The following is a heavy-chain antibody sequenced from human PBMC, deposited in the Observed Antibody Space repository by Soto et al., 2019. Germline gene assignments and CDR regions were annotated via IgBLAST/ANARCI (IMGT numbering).Heavy chain of an antibody. CDR1: GFTFSNAW. CDR3: TTSNGASNCSSTSCRVFDY. CDR2: IKSKTDGGTT. Sequence: GGSLRLSCAASGFTFSNAWMNWVRQAPGKGLEWVGRIKSKTDGGTTDYAAPVKGRFTISRDDSKNTLYLQMNSLKTEDTAVYYCTTSNGASNCSSTSCRVFDYWGQGTRVTVSS. V-gene: IGHV3-15*07. J-gene: IGHJ4*02. D-gene: IGHD2-2*01.